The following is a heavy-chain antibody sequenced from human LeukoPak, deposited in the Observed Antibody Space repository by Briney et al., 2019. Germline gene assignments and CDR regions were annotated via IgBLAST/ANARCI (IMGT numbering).Heavy chain of an antibody. D-gene: IGHD4-23*01. Sequence: PSETLSLTCTVSGGSISSGSYYWSWIRQPAGKGLEWIGRIYTSGSTNYNPSLKSRVTISVDTSKNQFSLKLSSVTAADTAVYYCARVSPDDYGGNFFDYWGQGTLVTVSS. CDR2: IYTSGST. V-gene: IGHV4-61*02. CDR1: GGSISSGSYY. CDR3: ARVSPDDYGGNFFDY. J-gene: IGHJ4*02.